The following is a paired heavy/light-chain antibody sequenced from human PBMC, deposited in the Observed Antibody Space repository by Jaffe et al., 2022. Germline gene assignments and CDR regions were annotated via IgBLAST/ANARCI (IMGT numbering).Heavy chain of an antibody. V-gene: IGHV3-23*01. CDR3: ANLRRGYNDAGADYTDV. CDR1: GVPFSRYA. Sequence: EVQLLESGGGLVQPGGSLRLSCAASGVPFSRYAMSWVRQAPGKGLEWVSGISGSGLNTYYADSVKGRFTISRDNSKNTLYLQMNSLRVDDTAIYSCANLRRGYNDAGADYTDVWGKGTTVTVSS. D-gene: IGHD5-18*01. CDR2: ISGSGLNT. J-gene: IGHJ6*03.
Light chain of an antibody. Sequence: QTVVTQEPSLTVSPGGTVTLTCALDKGAVTTGYYPNWFQQKPGQVPRSLIYSTNNRQSWTPARFSGSLLGGRAALTLSGAQPEDEADYYCLLFSVGGQPWVFGGGTKLTVL. V-gene: IGLV7-43*01. CDR1: KGAVTTGYY. J-gene: IGLJ3*02. CDR2: STN. CDR3: LLFSVGGQPWV.